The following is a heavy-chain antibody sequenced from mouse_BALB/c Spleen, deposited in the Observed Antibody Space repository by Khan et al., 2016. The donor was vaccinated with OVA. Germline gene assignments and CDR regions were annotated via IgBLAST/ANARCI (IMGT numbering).Heavy chain of an antibody. J-gene: IGHJ3*01. CDR1: GYSITSDFA. CDR2: IPYSGDS. Sequence: EVQLQESGPGLVKPSQSLSLTCTVTGYSITSDFAWNWIRQFPGNKLEWMGYIPYSGDSSYNPSLKSRISITRDTSKNQFFLQLNSVTTEDTATYYCATLYYYGSSWFDYWGQGTLVTVSA. CDR3: ATLYYYGSSWFDY. D-gene: IGHD1-1*01. V-gene: IGHV3-2*02.